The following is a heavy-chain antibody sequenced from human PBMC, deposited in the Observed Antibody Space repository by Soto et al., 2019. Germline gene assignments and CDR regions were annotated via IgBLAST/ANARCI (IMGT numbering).Heavy chain of an antibody. Sequence: QMQLQESGPGLVKASETLSLTCSVSGGSFSNYYWGWIRQAPGKGLEWIGSIYNSGTTNYNPSLKSRVIISIESSKSQFSLRLNSVTVADSAVYYCASGAPSRYWGQGVVDTVSS. CDR3: ASGAPSRY. J-gene: IGHJ4*02. D-gene: IGHD4-17*01. CDR2: IYNSGTT. CDR1: GGSFSNYY. V-gene: IGHV4-4*08.